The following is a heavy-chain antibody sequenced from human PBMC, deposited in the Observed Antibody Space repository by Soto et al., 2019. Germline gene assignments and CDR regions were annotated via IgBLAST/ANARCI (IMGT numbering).Heavy chain of an antibody. CDR3: ARDKLLGSTVGYYFDY. V-gene: IGHV3-33*01. J-gene: IGHJ4*02. CDR2: IWYDGSNK. D-gene: IGHD2-15*01. CDR1: GFTFSSYG. Sequence: QVQLVESGGGVVQPGRSLRLSCAASGFTFSSYGMHWVRQAPGKGLEWVAVIWYDGSNKYYADFVKGRFTISRDNSKNTLYLQMNSLRAEDTAVYYCARDKLLGSTVGYYFDYWGQGTLVTVSS.